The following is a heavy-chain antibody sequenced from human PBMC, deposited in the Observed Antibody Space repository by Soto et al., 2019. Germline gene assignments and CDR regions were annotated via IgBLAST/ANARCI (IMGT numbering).Heavy chain of an antibody. Sequence: EMQLVESGGGLVQPGRSLRLSCAASGFTFDDYAMHWVRQAPGKGLEWVSGISWNSGSIGYADSVKGRFTISRDNAKNSLYLQMNSLRAEDTALYYCAKGYSSSWRDAFDIWGHGTMVTVSS. CDR3: AKGYSSSWRDAFDI. CDR1: GFTFDDYA. CDR2: ISWNSGSI. J-gene: IGHJ3*02. V-gene: IGHV3-9*01. D-gene: IGHD6-13*01.